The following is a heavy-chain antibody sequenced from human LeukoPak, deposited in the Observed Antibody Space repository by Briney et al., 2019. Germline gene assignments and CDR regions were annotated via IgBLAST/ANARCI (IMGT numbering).Heavy chain of an antibody. Sequence: PAETLSLTCTVSGGSISSSSYYWGWIPQPPGKGLEWIGSIYYSGGTYYNPSLMRRRFTFLEATTNQSFLMQRSGTAADTAVEYCSRKSTAIGSPLDYWGQGTLVTVSS. CDR1: GGSISSSSYY. V-gene: IGHV4-39*01. CDR2: IYYSGGT. J-gene: IGHJ4*02. D-gene: IGHD5-18*01. CDR3: SRKSTAIGSPLDY.